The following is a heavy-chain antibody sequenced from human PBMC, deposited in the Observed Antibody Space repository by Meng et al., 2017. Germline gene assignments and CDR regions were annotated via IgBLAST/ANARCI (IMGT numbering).Heavy chain of an antibody. J-gene: IGHJ4*02. V-gene: IGHV4-31*03. CDR3: ARGLPPYYDSMRGNFDY. Sequence: SETLSLTCTVSGGSISSGGYYWSWIRQHPGKGLEWIGYIYYSGSTNYNPSLKSRVTISVDTSKNQFSLKLSSVTAADTAVYYCARGLPPYYDSMRGNFDYWGQGTLVTVSS. D-gene: IGHD3-22*01. CDR1: GGSISSGGYY. CDR2: IYYSGST.